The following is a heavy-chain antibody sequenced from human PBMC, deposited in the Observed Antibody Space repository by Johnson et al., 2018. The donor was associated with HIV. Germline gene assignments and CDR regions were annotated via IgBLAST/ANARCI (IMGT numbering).Heavy chain of an antibody. J-gene: IGHJ3*02. D-gene: IGHD4-23*01. CDR2: IRYDGSNK. CDR1: GFTFSSYG. V-gene: IGHV3-30*02. CDR3: ARAGYGGNYAFDI. Sequence: QVQLVESGGGVVQPGRSLRLSCAASGFTFSSYGMHWVRQAPGKGLEWVAFIRYDGSNKYYADSVKCRFTISRDNSKNTLYLQMNSLRAEDTAVYYCARAGYGGNYAFDIWGLGTMVTVSS.